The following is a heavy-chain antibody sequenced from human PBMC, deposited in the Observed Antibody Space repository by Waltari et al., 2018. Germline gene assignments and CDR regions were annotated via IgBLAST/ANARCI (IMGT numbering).Heavy chain of an antibody. Sequence: VQFVDSVGRSVHPVRSLRLSCVSSGFSFGYYAMCWVRHAPGSGVEWVSGNMLESERIGHADEVKGRCTSSRDNAKNALFLKMSSLRMEDTAIYYCVKVELAEDNTDYNYGVDVRGEGTTVTVSS. D-gene: IGHD3-3*02. CDR1: GFSFGYYA. V-gene: IGHV3-9*01. J-gene: IGHJ6*04. CDR2: NMLESERI. CDR3: VKVELAEDNTDYNYGVDV.